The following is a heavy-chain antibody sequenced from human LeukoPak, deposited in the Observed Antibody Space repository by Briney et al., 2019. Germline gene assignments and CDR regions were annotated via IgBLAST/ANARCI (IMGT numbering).Heavy chain of an antibody. CDR3: ARDLVAGYFDY. J-gene: IGHJ4*02. D-gene: IGHD6-19*01. Sequence: PSETLSLTCTVSGDSISTSYWTWIRQPPGKGLEWIGYINYSGSTNYNPSLKSRVTMSLDTSKNQFSLKLISVTAADTAVYYCARDLVAGYFDYWGQGTLVTVSS. V-gene: IGHV4-59*01. CDR1: GDSISTSY. CDR2: INYSGST.